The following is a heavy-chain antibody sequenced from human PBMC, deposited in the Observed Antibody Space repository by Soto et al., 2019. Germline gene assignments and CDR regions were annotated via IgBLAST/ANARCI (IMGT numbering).Heavy chain of an antibody. D-gene: IGHD6-19*01. CDR2: ISSSGST. CDR3: ARLGYSGGWPAQYFDD. CDR1: GVSISSGGYF. V-gene: IGHV4-31*03. Sequence: QVQLQESGPGLVKPSQTLSLTCTVSGVSISSGGYFWTWIRQFPGKGLEWIGNISSSGSTSYNPSLESRVTISGDTSKNQLSLKVTSVTAADTAVYFCARLGYSGGWPAQYFDDCGQGTLVTVSS. J-gene: IGHJ4*02.